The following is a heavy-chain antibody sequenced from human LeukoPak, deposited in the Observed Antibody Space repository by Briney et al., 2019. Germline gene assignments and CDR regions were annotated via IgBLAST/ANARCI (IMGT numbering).Heavy chain of an antibody. D-gene: IGHD5-12*01. CDR2: IYSGGST. V-gene: IGHV3-66*01. CDR1: GFTVSTNY. Sequence: GGSLRLSCAASGFTVSTNYMSWVRQAPGKRLEWVSVIYSGGSTYYADSVKGRFTISSDNSKNTLYLQMNSLRAGDTAIYFCAKDRGYDFSYGLDVWGQGTTVTVSS. J-gene: IGHJ6*02. CDR3: AKDRGYDFSYGLDV.